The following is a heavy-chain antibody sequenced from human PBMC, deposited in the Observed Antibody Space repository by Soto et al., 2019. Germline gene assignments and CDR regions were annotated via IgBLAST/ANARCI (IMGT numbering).Heavy chain of an antibody. CDR2: ISAYNGNT. CDR3: ARDPGITGTILGYYYYYGMDV. CDR1: GYTFTSYG. V-gene: IGHV1-18*01. J-gene: IGHJ6*02. D-gene: IGHD1-7*01. Sequence: ASVKVSCKASGYTFTSYGISWVRQAPGQGLEWMGWISAYNGNTNYAQKLQGRVTMTTDTSTSTAYMELRSLRSDDTAVYYCARDPGITGTILGYYYYYGMDVCGQGTTVTVSS.